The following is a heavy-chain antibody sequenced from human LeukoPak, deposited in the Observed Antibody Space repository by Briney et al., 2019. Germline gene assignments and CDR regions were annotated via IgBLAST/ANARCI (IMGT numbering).Heavy chain of an antibody. CDR2: IHHGGTT. V-gene: IGHV4-4*02. CDR3: AKKDYYYMDV. CDR1: GGSLSSGNW. J-gene: IGHJ6*03. Sequence: TSGTLSLTCAVSGGSLSSGNWWTWVRQSPGKGLEWIGEIHHGGTTNYNPSLKSRVTISVDKPKNQFSLKLRSVTAADTAVYYCAKKDYYYMDVWGKGTTVTVSS.